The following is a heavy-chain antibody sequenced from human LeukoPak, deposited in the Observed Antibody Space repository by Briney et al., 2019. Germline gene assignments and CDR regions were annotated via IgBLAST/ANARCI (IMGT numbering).Heavy chain of an antibody. V-gene: IGHV4-34*01. D-gene: IGHD3-9*01. J-gene: IGHJ6*02. CDR2: INHSGST. CDR1: GGSFSGYY. CDR3: VRASPPPSTGYYIRQYYYYGMDV. Sequence: TSETLSLTCAVYGGSFSGYYWSWIRQPPGKGLEWIGEINHSGSTNYNPSLKSRVTISVDTSKNQFSLKLSSVTAADTAVYYCVRASPPPSTGYYIRQYYYYGMDVWGQGTTVTVSS.